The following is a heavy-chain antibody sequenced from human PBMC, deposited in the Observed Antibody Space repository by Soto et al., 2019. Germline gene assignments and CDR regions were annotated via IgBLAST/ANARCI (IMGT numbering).Heavy chain of an antibody. J-gene: IGHJ4*02. Sequence: EVQLLESGGGLVQPGGCLRLSCAASGFTFSDYAMTWVRQGPGKGLEWISSTSSSGGATYYADSVKDRFTISRDNSKNTVYLQMNSLKAEDTAVYYCTKGPSRAYSGSSQYSDSWGQGALVTVSS. V-gene: IGHV3-23*01. D-gene: IGHD6-6*01. CDR1: GFTFSDYA. CDR2: TSSSGGAT. CDR3: TKGPSRAYSGSSQYSDS.